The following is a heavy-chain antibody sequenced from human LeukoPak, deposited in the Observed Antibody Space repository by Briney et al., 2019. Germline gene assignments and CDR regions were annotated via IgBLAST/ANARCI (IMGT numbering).Heavy chain of an antibody. CDR3: ARGLSLPYYYDSSGTKGYAFDI. J-gene: IGHJ3*02. CDR2: IYTSGST. D-gene: IGHD3-22*01. CDR1: GGSISSGSYY. V-gene: IGHV4-61*02. Sequence: PSETLSLTCTVSGGSISSGSYYWSWIRQPAGKGLEWIGRIYTSGSTNYNPSLKSRVTISVDTSKNQFSLKLSSVTAADTAVYYCARGLSLPYYYDSSGTKGYAFDIWGQGTMVTVSS.